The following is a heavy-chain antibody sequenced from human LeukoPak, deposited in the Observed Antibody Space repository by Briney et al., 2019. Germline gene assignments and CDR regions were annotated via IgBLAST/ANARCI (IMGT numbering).Heavy chain of an antibody. V-gene: IGHV4-59*01. J-gene: IGHJ6*02. CDR1: GGSMRSYY. CDR2: INSGTT. CDR3: ARRPWGGMDV. D-gene: IGHD1-26*01. Sequence: PSETLSLTCTVSGGSMRSYYWNWIRQPPGKGLEWIGDINSGTTNYNPSLKSRVTISVDTSKNQFSLKLSSVTAVDTAVYYCARRPWGGMDVWGQGTTVTVSS.